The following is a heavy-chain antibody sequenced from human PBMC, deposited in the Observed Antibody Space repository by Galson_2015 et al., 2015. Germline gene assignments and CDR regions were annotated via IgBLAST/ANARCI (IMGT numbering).Heavy chain of an antibody. CDR3: ARDKSGWGIEQ. V-gene: IGHV3-30*03. CDR1: GFSFGSYG. D-gene: IGHD6-19*01. J-gene: IGHJ4*02. Sequence: SLRLSCAASGFSFGSYGMHWLRQAPGKGLEWVALTSGDGRDKYYADSMRGRFSISRDNSDNTLYLQMSSLRPDDTAVYFCARDKSGWGIEQWGLGTLVTVST. CDR2: TSGDGRDK.